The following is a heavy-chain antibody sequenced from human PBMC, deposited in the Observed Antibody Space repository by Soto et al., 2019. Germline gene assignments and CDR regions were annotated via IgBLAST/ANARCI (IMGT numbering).Heavy chain of an antibody. Sequence: QVQLVQSGAEVKKPGASVKVSCKASGYTFTSYAMHWVRQAPGQRLEWMGWINAGNGNTKYSQKFEGRVTITRDTSASTAYMELSSLRSEDTAVYYCARNGAVGVIYSSFDYWGQGTLVTVSS. D-gene: IGHD3-16*02. CDR1: GYTFTSYA. V-gene: IGHV1-3*01. CDR2: INAGNGNT. J-gene: IGHJ4*02. CDR3: ARNGAVGVIYSSFDY.